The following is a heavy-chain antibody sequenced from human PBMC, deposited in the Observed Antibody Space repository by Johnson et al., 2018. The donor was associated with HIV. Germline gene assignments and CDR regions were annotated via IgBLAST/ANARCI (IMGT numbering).Heavy chain of an antibody. CDR1: GFTFSSYA. D-gene: IGHD3-22*01. Sequence: QVQLVESGGGVVQPGRSLRLSCAASGFTFSSYAMHWVRQAPGKGLEWVAVISYDGSNKYYADSVTGRFTISRDNSKNTLYLQMNSLRAEDTAVYYCAATYYYDSSGSRYPFDIWGQGTMVTVSS. CDR2: ISYDGSNK. V-gene: IGHV3-30*04. CDR3: AATYYYDSSGSRYPFDI. J-gene: IGHJ3*02.